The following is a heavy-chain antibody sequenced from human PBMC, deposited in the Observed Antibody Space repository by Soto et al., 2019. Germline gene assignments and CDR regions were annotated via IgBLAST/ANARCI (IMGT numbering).Heavy chain of an antibody. D-gene: IGHD6-19*01. Sequence: SQALSITCDISGCKVSRTSSAWSWIRQSPSRGLEWLGRTYYRSKWYSDYAVSVKSRITINPDTSKNQFSLQLNSVTPEDTAVYYCARGSYYSGWVWGQGTLVIVSS. J-gene: IGHJ4*02. CDR1: GCKVSRTSSA. CDR2: TYYRSKWYS. V-gene: IGHV6-1*01. CDR3: ARGSYYSGWV.